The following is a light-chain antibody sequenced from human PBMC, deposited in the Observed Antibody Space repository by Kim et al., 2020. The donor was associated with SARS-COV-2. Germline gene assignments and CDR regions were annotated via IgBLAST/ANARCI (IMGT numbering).Light chain of an antibody. CDR2: EAA. V-gene: IGKV3-11*01. CDR1: HNVGTS. CDR3: QKRGNWPPALT. J-gene: IGKJ4*01. Sequence: PGESAPLSGRASHNVGTSLAWYQQTPGQAPRPLFYEAAIRAAGIPDRFSGSGSGTDFTPPIGSLAPEDFAVYYGQKRGNWPPALTFGGGTKVDIK.